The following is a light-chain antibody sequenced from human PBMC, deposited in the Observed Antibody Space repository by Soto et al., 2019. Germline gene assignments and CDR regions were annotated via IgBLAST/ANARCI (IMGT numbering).Light chain of an antibody. V-gene: IGLV2-14*03. J-gene: IGLJ2*01. CDR1: SSDVCGYNE. Sequence: QSVLTQPASVSGSPGQSTTISCTGTSSDVCGYNEVSWYQQRPGKAPKLMIYDVSNRPSGVSNRFSASKSGNTASLTISGLQAEDEAYYYCGSHAAGSTLIFGGGTKLTVL. CDR3: GSHAAGSTLI. CDR2: DVS.